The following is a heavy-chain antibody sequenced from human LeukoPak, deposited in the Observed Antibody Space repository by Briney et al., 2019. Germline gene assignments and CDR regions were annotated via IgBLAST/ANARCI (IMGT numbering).Heavy chain of an antibody. CDR1: GYSISSGYY. V-gene: IGHV4-38-2*02. CDR3: ARTVIYCSGGSCYPNGWFDP. CDR2: IYHSGST. J-gene: IGHJ5*02. D-gene: IGHD2-15*01. Sequence: SETLSLTCTVSGYSISSGYYWGWIRQPPGKGLEWIGSIYHSGSTFYNPSLKSRVTISLDTSKNQFSLKLSSVTAADTAVYYCARTVIYCSGGSCYPNGWFDPWGQGTLVTVSS.